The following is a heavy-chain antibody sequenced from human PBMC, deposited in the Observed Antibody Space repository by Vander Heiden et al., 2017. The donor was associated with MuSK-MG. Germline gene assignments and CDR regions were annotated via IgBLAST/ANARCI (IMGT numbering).Heavy chain of an antibody. CDR2: IKSKTDGGTT. V-gene: IGHV3-15*01. CDR1: GFTFRNAG. CDR3: TTRPPYSGDDY. D-gene: IGHD5-12*01. J-gene: IGHJ4*02. Sequence: EVQLVESGGGLVKPGGSRRLSCAASGFTFRNAGMSWVRQAPGKGLEWVGRIKSKTDGGTTDYAAPVKGRFTISRDDSKNTLYLQMNSLKTEDTAVYYCTTRPPYSGDDYWGQGTLVTVSS.